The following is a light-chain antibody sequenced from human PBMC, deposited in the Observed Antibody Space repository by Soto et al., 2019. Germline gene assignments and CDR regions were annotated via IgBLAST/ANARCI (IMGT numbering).Light chain of an antibody. V-gene: IGLV2-8*01. CDR1: SSDVGAYKY. CDR3: TSYVGNDIWV. Sequence: QSALTQPPSASGSPGQSVTISCTGTSSDVGAYKYVSWYQQYPGKAPKLMIYEVTKRPSGVPDRFSGSKSGNTASLTVSGLPAEDEAYYYCTSYVGNDIWVFGGGTKVTVL. J-gene: IGLJ3*02. CDR2: EVT.